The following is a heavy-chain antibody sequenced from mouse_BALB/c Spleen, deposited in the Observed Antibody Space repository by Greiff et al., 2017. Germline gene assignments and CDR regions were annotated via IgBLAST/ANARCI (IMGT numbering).Heavy chain of an antibody. D-gene: IGHD2-4*01. J-gene: IGHJ4*01. CDR2: INPYYGST. CDR3: ARSTTMITIAMDY. Sequence: EVKLQQTGPELVKPGASVKISCKASGYSFTDYIMLWVKQSHGKSLEWIGNINPYYGSTSYNLKFKGKATLTVDKSSSTAYMQLNSLTSEDSAVYYCARSTTMITIAMDYWGQGTSVTVSS. V-gene: IGHV1-39*01. CDR1: GYSFTDYI.